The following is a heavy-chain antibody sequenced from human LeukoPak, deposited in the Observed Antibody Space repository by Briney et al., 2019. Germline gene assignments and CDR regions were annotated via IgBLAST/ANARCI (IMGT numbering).Heavy chain of an antibody. V-gene: IGHV3-23*01. CDR3: AKGRIDYPWYFDY. Sequence: PGGSLRLSCVASGFTFSSNALTWVRQAPEKGLECVSVISGSGGTTHYADSVKGRFSISRDNSKNTLYLQMNSLRAEDTAVYYCAKGRIDYPWYFDYWGQGTLVTVSS. D-gene: IGHD4-11*01. CDR2: ISGSGGTT. J-gene: IGHJ4*02. CDR1: GFTFSSNA.